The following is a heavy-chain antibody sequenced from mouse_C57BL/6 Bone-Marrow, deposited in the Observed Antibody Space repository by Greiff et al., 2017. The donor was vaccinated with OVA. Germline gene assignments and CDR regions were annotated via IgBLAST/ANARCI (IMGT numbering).Heavy chain of an antibody. CDR3: ARLACDY. V-gene: IGHV5-6*01. J-gene: IGHJ2*01. Sequence: DVQLVESGGDLVKPGGSLKLSCAASGFTFSSYGMSWVRQTPDKRLEWVATISSGGSYTYYPDSVKGRFTISRDNAKNTLYLQMSSLKSEDTAMYYCARLACDYWGQGTTLTVSS. CDR2: ISSGGSYT. CDR1: GFTFSSYG.